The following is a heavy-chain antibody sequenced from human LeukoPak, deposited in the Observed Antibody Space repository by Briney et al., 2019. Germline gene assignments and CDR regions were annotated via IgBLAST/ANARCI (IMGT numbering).Heavy chain of an antibody. Sequence: PGGSLRLSCAASGFIFRSYSMNWVRPAPGKGLEWVSYISSSSSSIYYADSVKGRFTISRDNAKNSLYLQMNSLRAEDTAVYYCARPFGRYGDYENYYFDYWGQGTLVTVSS. CDR3: ARPFGRYGDYENYYFDY. CDR1: GFIFRSYS. D-gene: IGHD4-17*01. J-gene: IGHJ4*02. V-gene: IGHV3-48*01. CDR2: ISSSSSSI.